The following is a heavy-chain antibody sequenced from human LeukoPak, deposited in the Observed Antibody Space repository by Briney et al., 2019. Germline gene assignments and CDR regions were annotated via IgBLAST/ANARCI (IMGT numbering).Heavy chain of an antibody. CDR1: GYTFTRYS. J-gene: IGHJ4*02. Sequence: ASVTVSCKASGYTFTRYSMHWVRQAPRQRLEWMGWINAGDGDTKYAQKLQGRVTLTRDTSANTVYMQLSSLRSEDTAVYYCTRPYKEQLDFDHWGQGTLVTVSS. V-gene: IGHV1-3*01. D-gene: IGHD6-13*01. CDR2: INAGDGDT. CDR3: TRPYKEQLDFDH.